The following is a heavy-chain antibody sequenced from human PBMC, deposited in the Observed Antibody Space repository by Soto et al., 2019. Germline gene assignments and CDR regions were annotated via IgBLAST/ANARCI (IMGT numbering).Heavy chain of an antibody. D-gene: IGHD1-26*01. CDR2: IDSDGSDT. Sequence: GGSLRLSCAASGFTFSSYWMHWVRQAPGKGPVWVSHIDSDGSDTTYADSVKGRFTISRDNAKNTLYLQMNSLRAEDTAVYYCVRHHLVVGFAYWGLGTLVPVSS. CDR3: VRHHLVVGFAY. CDR1: GFTFSSYW. J-gene: IGHJ4*02. V-gene: IGHV3-74*01.